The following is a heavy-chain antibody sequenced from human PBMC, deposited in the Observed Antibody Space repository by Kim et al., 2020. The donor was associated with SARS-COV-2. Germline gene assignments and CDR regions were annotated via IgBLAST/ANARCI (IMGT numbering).Heavy chain of an antibody. V-gene: IGHV1-69*13. CDR1: GGTFSSYA. Sequence: SVKVSCKASGGTFSSYAISWVRQAPGQGLEWMGGIIPIFGTANYAQKFQGRVTITADESTSTAYMELSSLRSEDTAVYYCAGSGIAVAGGPSAEYFQHWGQGTLVTVSS. CDR3: AGSGIAVAGGPSAEYFQH. D-gene: IGHD6-19*01. J-gene: IGHJ1*01. CDR2: IIPIFGTA.